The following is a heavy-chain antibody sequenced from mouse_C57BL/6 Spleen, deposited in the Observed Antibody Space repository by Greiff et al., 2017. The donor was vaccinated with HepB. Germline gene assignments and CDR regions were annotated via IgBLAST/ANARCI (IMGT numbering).Heavy chain of an antibody. CDR3: ARPGVADTRAMDY. CDR1: GYTFTSYW. Sequence: QVQLQQPGTELVKPGASVKLSCKASGYTFTSYWMHWVKQRPGQGLEWIGNINPSNGGTNYNEKFKSKAKLTVDKSASTAYMQLSSLTSEDSAVYYCARPGVADTRAMDYWGQGTSVTVSS. D-gene: IGHD1-1*01. CDR2: INPSNGGT. V-gene: IGHV1-53*01. J-gene: IGHJ4*01.